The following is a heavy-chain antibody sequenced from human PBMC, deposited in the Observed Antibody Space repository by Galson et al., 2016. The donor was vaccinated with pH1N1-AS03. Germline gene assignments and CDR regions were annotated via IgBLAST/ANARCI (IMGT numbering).Heavy chain of an antibody. J-gene: IGHJ4*02. V-gene: IGHV4-4*07. CDR2: VYTSGST. Sequence: TLSLTCTVSGDAIGSYYWSWIRQPAGKGLQWIGRVYTSGSTNYNPSLKSRVTMSVDISKNQLSLKLNSVTAADTAVYYCAGLVGGSLDYWGQGTLVTVSS. CDR1: GDAIGSYY. D-gene: IGHD1-26*01. CDR3: AGLVGGSLDY.